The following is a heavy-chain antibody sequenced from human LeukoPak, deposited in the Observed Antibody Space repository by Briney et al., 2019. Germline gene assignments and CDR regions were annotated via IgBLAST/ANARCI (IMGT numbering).Heavy chain of an antibody. J-gene: IGHJ4*02. V-gene: IGHV3-30-3*01. CDR3: ARDRGQGSGYTVRGNYFDY. CDR1: GFTFSSYA. CDR2: ISYDGSNK. Sequence: PGGSLRLSCAASGFTFSSYAMHWVRQAPGKGLEWVAVISYDGSNKYYADSVKGRFTISRDNSKNTLYLQMNSLRAEDTAVYYCARDRGQGSGYTVRGNYFDYWGQGTLVTVSS. D-gene: IGHD5-12*01.